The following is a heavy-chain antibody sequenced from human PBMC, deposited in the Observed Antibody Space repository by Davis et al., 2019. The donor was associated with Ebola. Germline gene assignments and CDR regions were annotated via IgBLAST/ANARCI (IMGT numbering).Heavy chain of an antibody. Sequence: GESLKISCAASGFTFRSYGMHWVRQAPDKGLEWVAVIWYDGSRKYYGDSVKGRFTISRDNSKNTLYLQMNSLRAEDRAVYYCARELMGYYYGSGSYGYYGMDVWGQGTTVTVSS. CDR1: GFTFRSYG. J-gene: IGHJ6*02. CDR3: ARELMGYYYGSGSYGYYGMDV. D-gene: IGHD3-10*01. V-gene: IGHV3-33*08. CDR2: IWYDGSRK.